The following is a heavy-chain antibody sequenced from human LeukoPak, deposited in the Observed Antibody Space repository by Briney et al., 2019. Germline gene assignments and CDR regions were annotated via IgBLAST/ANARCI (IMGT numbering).Heavy chain of an antibody. CDR1: GFTFSSYS. CDR2: IYYSGST. Sequence: PGGSLRLSCAASGFTFSSYSMNWIRQPPGKGLEWIGSIYYSGSTYYNPSLKSRVTISVDTSKNQFSLKLSSVTAADTAVYYCARPHYGDYSNSWFDPWGQGTLVTVSS. CDR3: ARPHYGDYSNSWFDP. D-gene: IGHD4-17*01. J-gene: IGHJ5*02. V-gene: IGHV4-39*01.